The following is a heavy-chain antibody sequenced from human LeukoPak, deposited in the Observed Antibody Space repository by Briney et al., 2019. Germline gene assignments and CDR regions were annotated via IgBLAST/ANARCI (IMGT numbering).Heavy chain of an antibody. CDR1: GGSISSYY. D-gene: IGHD3-3*01. CDR2: IYYSGST. Sequence: SETLSLTCTVSGGSISSYYWSWIRQPPGKGLEWIGYIYYSGSTNYNPSLKSRVTISVDTSKNQFSLKLSSVTAADTAVYYCARYYDFWSGYPADDAFDIWGQGTMVTVSS. V-gene: IGHV4-59*01. CDR3: ARYYDFWSGYPADDAFDI. J-gene: IGHJ3*02.